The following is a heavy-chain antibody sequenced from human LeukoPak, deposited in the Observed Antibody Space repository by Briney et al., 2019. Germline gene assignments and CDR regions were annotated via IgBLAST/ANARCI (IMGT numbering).Heavy chain of an antibody. CDR2: IKQDGSEK. CDR3: ASGRGITFGGVIVYFDY. CDR1: GFTFSSYW. J-gene: IGHJ4*02. V-gene: IGHV3-7*01. D-gene: IGHD3-16*02. Sequence: GGSLRLSCAASGFTFSSYWMSWVRQAPGKGLEWVANIKQDGSEKYYVDSVKGRFTISRDNAKNSLYLQMNSLRAEDTAVYYCASGRGITFGGVIVYFDYWGQGTLVTISS.